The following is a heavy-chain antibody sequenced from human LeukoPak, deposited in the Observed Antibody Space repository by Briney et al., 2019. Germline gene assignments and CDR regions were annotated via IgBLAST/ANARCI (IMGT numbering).Heavy chain of an antibody. CDR1: GFTYNTYW. D-gene: IGHD3-22*01. CDR2: IYSGGRT. Sequence: GGSLRLSCVASGFTYNTYWMSWIRQAPGKGLEWVSVIYSGGRTYYADSVKGRFTISRDNSKNTLYLQMNSLRAEDTAVYYCTRESSSGYYLSYWGQGTLVTVSS. J-gene: IGHJ4*02. CDR3: TRESSSGYYLSY. V-gene: IGHV3-66*01.